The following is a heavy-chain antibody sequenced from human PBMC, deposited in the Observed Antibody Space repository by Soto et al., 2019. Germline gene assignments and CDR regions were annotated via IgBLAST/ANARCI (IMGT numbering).Heavy chain of an antibody. D-gene: IGHD5-12*01. Sequence: QVQLVQSGAEVKKPGSSVTVSCKASGGTFSSYTISWVRQAPGQGLEWMVGIIPIFGTANYAQKFQGRVTITADETTSTAYMELSSLISEDTAVYYCARGNHRWLQLWYFDLWGRGTLVTVSS. CDR3: ARGNHRWLQLWYFDL. V-gene: IGHV1-69*12. J-gene: IGHJ2*01. CDR2: IIPIFGTA. CDR1: GGTFSSYT.